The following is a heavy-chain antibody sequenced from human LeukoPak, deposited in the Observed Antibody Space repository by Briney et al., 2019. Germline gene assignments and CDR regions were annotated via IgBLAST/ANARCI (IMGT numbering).Heavy chain of an antibody. CDR3: ARDLRYSSGWYSPYNWFDP. CDR2: INSDGSST. CDR1: GFTFSSYW. V-gene: IGHV3-74*01. D-gene: IGHD6-19*01. Sequence: PGGSLRLSCAASGFTFSSYWMHWVRQAPGKGLVWVSRINSDGSSTSYADSVKGRFTISRDNAKNTLYLQMNSLRAEDTAVYYCARDLRYSSGWYSPYNWFDPWGQGTLVTVSS. J-gene: IGHJ5*02.